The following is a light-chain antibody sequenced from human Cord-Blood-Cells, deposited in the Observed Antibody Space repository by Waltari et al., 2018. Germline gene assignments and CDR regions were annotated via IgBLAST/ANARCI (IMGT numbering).Light chain of an antibody. V-gene: IGKV4-1*01. J-gene: IGKJ1*01. CDR1: QSVLYSSNNKNY. CDR2: WAS. CDR3: QQYYSTPT. Sequence: DIVMTQSPDSLAVSLGERVTIHRQSSQSVLYSSNNKNYLAWYQQKPGQPPKLLIYWASTRESGVPDRFSGSGSGTDFTLTISSLQAEDVAVYYCQQYYSTPTFGQGTKVEIK.